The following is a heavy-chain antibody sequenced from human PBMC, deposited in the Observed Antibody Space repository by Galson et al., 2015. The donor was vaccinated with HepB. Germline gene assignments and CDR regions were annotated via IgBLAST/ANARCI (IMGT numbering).Heavy chain of an antibody. CDR3: ARDFGTSSGWYGENDAFDI. D-gene: IGHD6-19*01. J-gene: IGHJ3*02. V-gene: IGHV1-3*01. CDR1: GYTFTSYA. CDR2: INAGNGNT. Sequence: SVKVSCKASGYTFTSYAMHWVRQAPGQRLEWMGWINAGNGNTKYSQKFQGRVTITRDTSASTAYMELSSLRSEDTAVYYCARDFGTSSGWYGENDAFDIWGQGTMVTVSS.